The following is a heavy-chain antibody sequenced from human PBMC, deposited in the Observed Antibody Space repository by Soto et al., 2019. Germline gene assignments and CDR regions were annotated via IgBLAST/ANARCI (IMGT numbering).Heavy chain of an antibody. V-gene: IGHV3-33*01. J-gene: IGHJ6*03. D-gene: IGHD6-13*01. Sequence: QVQLVESGGGVVQPGRSLRLSCASSGFTFSRYGMHWVRQAPGKGLEWVGVIWFDGSSQFYADSVKGRFTFSRDNSKNTLYLQMNSLRAEDTAVYYCARDRLQQPGPPYAYYYMDVWGKGTTVTVSS. CDR3: ARDRLQQPGPPYAYYYMDV. CDR1: GFTFSRYG. CDR2: IWFDGSSQ.